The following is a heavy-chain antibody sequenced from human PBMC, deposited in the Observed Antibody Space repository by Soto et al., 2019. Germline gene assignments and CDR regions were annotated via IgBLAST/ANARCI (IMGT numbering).Heavy chain of an antibody. CDR1: GFTFSSYA. D-gene: IGHD2-21*02. CDR3: AKDRTREMPYGDNFGRVYYYGMDV. V-gene: IGHV3-23*01. Sequence: GGSLRLSCAASGFTFSSYAMSWVRQPPGKGLEWVSTISGNVGRAYHADSVRGRFTISRDNSKNTLYLQMSSLRADDTAVYYCAKDRTREMPYGDNFGRVYYYGMDVWGQGTTVTVSS. CDR2: ISGNVGRA. J-gene: IGHJ6*02.